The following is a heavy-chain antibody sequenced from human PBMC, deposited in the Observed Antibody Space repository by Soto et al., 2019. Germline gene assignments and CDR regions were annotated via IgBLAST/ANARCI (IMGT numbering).Heavy chain of an antibody. Sequence: PGGSLRLSCAASGFTFSSYAITWVRQAPGKGLEWASVISGSGDRTYYADSVKGRFTISRDNSKNTLYLQMNSLRAEDTAVYYCASGRGRYFYYGMDVWGQGTTVTVSS. V-gene: IGHV3-23*01. J-gene: IGHJ6*02. CDR1: GFTFSSYA. D-gene: IGHD1-26*01. CDR3: ASGRGRYFYYGMDV. CDR2: ISGSGDRT.